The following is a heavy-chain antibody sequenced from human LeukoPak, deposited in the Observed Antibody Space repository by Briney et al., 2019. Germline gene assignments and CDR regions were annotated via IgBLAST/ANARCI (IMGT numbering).Heavy chain of an antibody. CDR1: GFTFTTYT. J-gene: IGHJ4*02. D-gene: IGHD4-17*01. V-gene: IGHV3-21*01. Sequence: KTGGFLRLSCAASGFTFTTYTINWVRQAPGKGLEWVSSISSSGDYIYYADSVKGRFTISRDNAKNSLYLQMNNLRAEDTAVYYCARGRYGDSAFDYWGQGTLLTVSS. CDR2: ISSSGDYI. CDR3: ARGRYGDSAFDY.